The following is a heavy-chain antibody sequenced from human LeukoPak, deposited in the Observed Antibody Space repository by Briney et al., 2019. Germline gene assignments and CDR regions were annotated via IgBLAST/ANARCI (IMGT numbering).Heavy chain of an antibody. CDR1: GASMTSDY. Sequence: PSETLSLTCTVSGASMTSDYWSWIRQPPGKGLEWIGYVYHSGTIHYSPSLESRVTISMDMSKNQFSLKLRSVTAADTAVYYCARGRLIAAAGREAFDYWGQGTLVTVSS. CDR2: VYHSGTI. V-gene: IGHV4-59*01. CDR3: ARGRLIAAAGREAFDY. J-gene: IGHJ4*02. D-gene: IGHD6-13*01.